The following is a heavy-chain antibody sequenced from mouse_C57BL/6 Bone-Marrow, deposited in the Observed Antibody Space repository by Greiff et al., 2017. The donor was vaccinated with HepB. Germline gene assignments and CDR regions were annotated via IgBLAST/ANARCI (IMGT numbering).Heavy chain of an antibody. Sequence: VQLQQSGAELVKPGASVKMSCKASGYTFTTYPIEWMKQNHGKSLEWIGNFHPYNDDTKYNEKFKGKATLTVEKSYSTVYLELSRLTSDDSAVYYCSRSLLRGDWYFDVWGTGTTVTVSS. CDR2: FHPYNDDT. J-gene: IGHJ1*03. CDR1: GYTFTTYP. V-gene: IGHV1-47*01. D-gene: IGHD2-3*01. CDR3: SRSLLRGDWYFDV.